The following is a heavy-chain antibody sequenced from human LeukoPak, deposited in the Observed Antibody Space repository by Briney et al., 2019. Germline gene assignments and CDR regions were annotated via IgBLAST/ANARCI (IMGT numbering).Heavy chain of an antibody. J-gene: IGHJ4*02. CDR1: GFTFSSSW. D-gene: IGHD2-21*02. Sequence: PGGSLRLSCAASGFTFSSSWMSWVRQAPGKGLEWVANIKPDGSEKFHVDSVKGRFTISRDNSKSSLSLQMNSLRAEDTAVYYCGRYGLTAALDFWGQGTLVTVSS. CDR2: IKPDGSEK. V-gene: IGHV3-7*01. CDR3: GRYGLTAALDF.